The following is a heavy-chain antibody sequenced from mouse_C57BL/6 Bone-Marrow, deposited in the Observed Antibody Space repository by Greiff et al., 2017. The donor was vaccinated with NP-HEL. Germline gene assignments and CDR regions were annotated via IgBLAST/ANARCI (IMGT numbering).Heavy chain of an antibody. D-gene: IGHD5-1*01. Sequence: DVMLVESGGGLVKPGGSLKLSCAASGFTFSSYAMSWVRQTPEKRLEWVATISDGGSYTYYPDNVKGRFTISRDNAKNNLYLQMSHLKSEDTAMYYCARSTPAWFAYWGQGTLVTVSA. V-gene: IGHV5-4*03. CDR1: GFTFSSYA. CDR3: ARSTPAWFAY. CDR2: ISDGGSYT. J-gene: IGHJ3*01.